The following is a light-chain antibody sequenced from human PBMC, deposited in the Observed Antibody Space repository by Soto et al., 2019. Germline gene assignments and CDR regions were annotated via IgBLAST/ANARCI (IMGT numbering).Light chain of an antibody. J-gene: IGKJ1*01. CDR2: AAS. Sequence: PSSLSASTGDRVTITCRASQGISSYLAWYQQKPGKAPKLLIYAASTLQSGVPSRFSGSGSGTDFTLTISCLQSEDFATYYCQQYYSYPWTFGQGTKVDIK. V-gene: IGKV1-8*01. CDR3: QQYYSYPWT. CDR1: QGISSY.